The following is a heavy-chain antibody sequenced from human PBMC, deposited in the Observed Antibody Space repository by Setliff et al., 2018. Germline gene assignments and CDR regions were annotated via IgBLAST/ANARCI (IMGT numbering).Heavy chain of an antibody. Sequence: PGGSLRLSCAVSGFTFSDYYMMRIRQAPGRGLEWVSYISSSSFYTNYADSVKGRFTISRDNAESTVYLQMNSLRAEDTAVYYCARGPRVWVRDGMDVWGQGTTVTVSS. J-gene: IGHJ6*02. D-gene: IGHD3-16*01. CDR3: ARGPRVWVRDGMDV. V-gene: IGHV3-11*06. CDR2: ISSSSFYT. CDR1: GFTFSDYY.